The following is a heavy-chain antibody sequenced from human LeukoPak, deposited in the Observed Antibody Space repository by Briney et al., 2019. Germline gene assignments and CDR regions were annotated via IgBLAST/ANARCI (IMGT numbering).Heavy chain of an antibody. CDR1: GFTFSSYA. CDR3: AKSHYYDSSGYYLPFDY. V-gene: IGHV3-23*01. CDR2: ISGSGGST. J-gene: IGHJ4*02. Sequence: GGSLRVSCAASGFTFSSYAMSWVRQAPGKGLEWVSAISGSGGSTYYADSVKGRFTISRDNSKNTLYLQMNSLRAEDTAFYYCAKSHYYDSSGYYLPFDYWGQGTLVSVCS. D-gene: IGHD3-22*01.